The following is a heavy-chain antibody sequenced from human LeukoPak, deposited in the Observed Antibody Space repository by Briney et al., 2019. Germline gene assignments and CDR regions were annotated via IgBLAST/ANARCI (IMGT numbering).Heavy chain of an antibody. CDR2: INHSGST. D-gene: IGHD3-3*01. V-gene: IGHV4-34*09. CDR3: ARAGGFFSPFGY. J-gene: IGHJ4*02. Sequence: SETLSLTCAVYGGSFSGYYWSWIRQPPGKGLEWIGEINHSGSTNYNPSLKSRVTISVDTSKNQFSLKLTSVTAADTAVYFCARAGGFFSPFGYWGQGTLVTVSS. CDR1: GGSFSGYY.